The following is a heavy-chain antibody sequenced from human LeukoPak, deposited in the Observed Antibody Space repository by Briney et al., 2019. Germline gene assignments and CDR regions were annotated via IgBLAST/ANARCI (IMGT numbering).Heavy chain of an antibody. CDR3: ARGKLAAPGRTGYNWFDP. Sequence: ASVKVSCKASGYTFIGYYIHWVRQAPGQGLEWMGWINPNSGGTNYAQKFQGRVTMPRDTSITTAYMELSGLRSDDTAIYYCARGKLAAPGRTGYNWFDPWGQGTLVTVSS. V-gene: IGHV1-2*02. J-gene: IGHJ5*02. D-gene: IGHD6-13*01. CDR1: GYTFIGYY. CDR2: INPNSGGT.